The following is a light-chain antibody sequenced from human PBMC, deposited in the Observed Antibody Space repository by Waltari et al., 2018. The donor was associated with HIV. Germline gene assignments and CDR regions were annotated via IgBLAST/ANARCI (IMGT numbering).Light chain of an antibody. CDR2: SNN. J-gene: IGLJ2*01. V-gene: IGLV1-44*01. Sequence: QSVLTQPPSASGTPGQRVTISCSGSSSNIGSNTVTWYQQLPATAPKLLIYSNNQRPSGVPDRFSGSKSGTSASLAISGLQSEDEADYYCAAWDDSLNGVVFGGGTKLTVL. CDR1: SSNIGSNT. CDR3: AAWDDSLNGVV.